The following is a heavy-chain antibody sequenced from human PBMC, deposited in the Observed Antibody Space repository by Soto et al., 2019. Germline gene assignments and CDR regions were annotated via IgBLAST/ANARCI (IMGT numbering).Heavy chain of an antibody. V-gene: IGHV3-7*01. J-gene: IGHJ6*03. CDR1: GFTFSSYW. CDR2: IKQDGSEK. Sequence: EVQLVESGGGLVQPGGSLRLSCAASGFTFSSYWMSWVRQAPGKGLEWVANIKQDGSEKYYVDSVKGRFTISRDNAKNSPYLQMNSLRGEDTAVHYCARRHCSSIRCDSYYYFYYYMDVWGKGTPVTGSS. CDR3: ARRHCSSIRCDSYYYFYYYMDV. D-gene: IGHD2-2*01.